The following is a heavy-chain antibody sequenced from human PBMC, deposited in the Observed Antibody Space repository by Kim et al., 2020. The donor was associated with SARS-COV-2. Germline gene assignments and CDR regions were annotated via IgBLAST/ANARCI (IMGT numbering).Heavy chain of an antibody. V-gene: IGHV3-73*01. J-gene: IGHJ4*02. D-gene: IGHD3-10*01. Sequence: VKGRFTISRDDSKNTAYLQMNSLKTEDTAVYYCTRQGITMVRGVTEGDYWGQGTLVTVSS. CDR3: TRQGITMVRGVTEGDY.